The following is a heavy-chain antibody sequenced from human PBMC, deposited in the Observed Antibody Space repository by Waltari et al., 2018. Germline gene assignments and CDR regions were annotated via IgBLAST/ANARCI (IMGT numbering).Heavy chain of an antibody. CDR3: ARDLSLYSSHWYFDL. CDR1: GGSISSYY. V-gene: IGHV4-59*01. CDR2: IYYSGST. D-gene: IGHD6-13*01. J-gene: IGHJ2*01. Sequence: QVQLQESGPGLVKPSETLSLTCTVSGGSISSYYWSWLRQPPGKGLEWIGYIYYSGSTNYNPSLKSRVTISVDTSKNQFSLKLSSVTAADTAVYYCARDLSLYSSHWYFDLWGRGTLVTVSS.